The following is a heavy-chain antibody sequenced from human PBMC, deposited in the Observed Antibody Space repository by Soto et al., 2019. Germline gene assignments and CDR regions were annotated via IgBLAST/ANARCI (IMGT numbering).Heavy chain of an antibody. J-gene: IGHJ5*01. CDR3: AKCSETCGKNFVDS. CDR2: LRGHGADS. V-gene: IGHV3-23*01. CDR1: GFSFSSYS. Sequence: GGSLRLSCAASGFSFSSYSMAWVRQAPGKGLEWVSGLRGHGADSDYGDSVKGRFTISRDNSKNTLYLWMDSLRTEDTAVYYCAKCSETCGKNFVDSWGQGTLVTVSS. D-gene: IGHD2-15*01.